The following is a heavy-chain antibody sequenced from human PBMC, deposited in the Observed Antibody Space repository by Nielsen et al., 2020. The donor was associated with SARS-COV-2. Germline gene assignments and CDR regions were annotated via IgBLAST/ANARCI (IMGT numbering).Heavy chain of an antibody. CDR3: ARVPGYSSGGDYFDY. J-gene: IGHJ4*02. Sequence: WIRQPPGKGLEWIGEIYHSGSTNYNPSLKSRVTISVDTSKNQFSLKLSSVTAADTAVYYCARVPGYSSGGDYFDYWGQGTLVTVSS. CDR2: IYHSGST. D-gene: IGHD6-19*01. V-gene: IGHV4-34*01.